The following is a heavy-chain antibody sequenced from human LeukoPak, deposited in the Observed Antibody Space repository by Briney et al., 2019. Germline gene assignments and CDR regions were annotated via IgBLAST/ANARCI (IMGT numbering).Heavy chain of an antibody. Sequence: PGGSLRLSCGASGFTLTDYNMHWVRQAPGKGLEYVAFIRFDGTTEYYTDSVKGRFTMSRDKSKNTLYLQMNSLRGEDTAVYYCARGAAVALELWGRGTLVTVSS. CDR1: GFTLTDYN. CDR2: IRFDGTTE. D-gene: IGHD6-19*01. V-gene: IGHV3-30*02. CDR3: ARGAAVALEL. J-gene: IGHJ4*02.